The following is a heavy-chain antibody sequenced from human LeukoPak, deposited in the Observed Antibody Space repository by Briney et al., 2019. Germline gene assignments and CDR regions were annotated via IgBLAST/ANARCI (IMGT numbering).Heavy chain of an antibody. D-gene: IGHD5-12*01. CDR1: AFTVVDYG. Sequence: GGSLRLSCAAAAFTVVDYGMSWVRQAPRKGLEWVSGINWNGGSTGYADSVKGRFTISRDNPKNSLYLQMNRLRAEDTALYYCARASYSGYDSAYWGQGTLVTVSA. CDR3: ARASYSGYDSAY. V-gene: IGHV3-20*04. CDR2: INWNGGST. J-gene: IGHJ4*02.